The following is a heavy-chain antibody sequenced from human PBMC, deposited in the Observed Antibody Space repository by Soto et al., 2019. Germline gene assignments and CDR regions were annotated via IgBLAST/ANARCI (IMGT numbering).Heavy chain of an antibody. V-gene: IGHV4-34*01. CDR1: GGSFSGYY. D-gene: IGHD3-3*01. CDR3: ARGGTIFDQDYYGMDV. CDR2: INHSGST. Sequence: SETLSLTCAVYGGSFSGYYWSWIRQPPGKGLEWIGEINHSGSTNYNPSLKSRVTISVDTSKNQFSLKLSSVTAADTAVYYCARGGTIFDQDYYGMDVWGKGTTVTVSS. J-gene: IGHJ6*04.